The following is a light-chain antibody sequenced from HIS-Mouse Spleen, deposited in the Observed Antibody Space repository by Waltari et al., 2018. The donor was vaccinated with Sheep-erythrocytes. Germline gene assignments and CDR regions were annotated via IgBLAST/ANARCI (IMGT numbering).Light chain of an antibody. CDR1: SRAVGGYNY. CDR2: EVS. J-gene: IGLJ3*02. Sequence: QSALTQPPSASGSPGQSVTISCTGTSRAVGGYNYDAWYQPHPGKAPNLMIYEVSKRPSGIPERFSGSNSGNTATLTISGTQAMDEADYYCCSYAGSSTPWVFGGGTKLTVL. V-gene: IGLV2-8*01. CDR3: CSYAGSSTPWV.